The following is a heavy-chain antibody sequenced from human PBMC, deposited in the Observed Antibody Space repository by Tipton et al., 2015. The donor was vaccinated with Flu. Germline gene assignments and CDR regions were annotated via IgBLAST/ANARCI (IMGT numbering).Heavy chain of an antibody. CDR2: ISYDGNNE. Sequence: QVQLVQSGGGLVQPGGSLRLSCAGSGFTFSNYGIHWVRQVPGKGLEWLADISYDGNNEDFRDSVKGRFTISRDNSNNTVYLQLNSLRVDDTAVYYCAKDRCTHSVCWYFDLWGRGTLVTVSS. D-gene: IGHD2-8*01. V-gene: IGHV3-30*18. J-gene: IGHJ2*01. CDR1: GFTFSNYG. CDR3: AKDRCTHSVCWYFDL.